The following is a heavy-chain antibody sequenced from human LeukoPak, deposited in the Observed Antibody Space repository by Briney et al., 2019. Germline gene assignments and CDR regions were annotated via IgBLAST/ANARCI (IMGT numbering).Heavy chain of an antibody. D-gene: IGHD3-22*01. CDR2: IYHSGST. V-gene: IGHV4-4*02. Sequence: SETLSLTCAVSGGSISSSNWWSWVRQPPGKGLEWIGEIYHSGSTNYNPSLKGRVTISVDKSKNQFSLKLSSVTAADTAVYYCRLDSSGYYSFDHWGRGILVTVSS. J-gene: IGHJ4*02. CDR3: RLDSSGYYSFDH. CDR1: GGSISSSNW.